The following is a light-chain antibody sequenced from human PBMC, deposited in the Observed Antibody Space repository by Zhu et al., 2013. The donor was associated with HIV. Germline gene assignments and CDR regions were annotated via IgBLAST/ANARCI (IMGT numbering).Light chain of an antibody. V-gene: IGKV1-5*01. Sequence: DIQMTQSPSTLSASVGDRVTLTCRASQSINKWLAWYQQKPGKAPKLLIYDASTLQSGVPSRFSGSGSGTEFALTINSLQPDDFATYYCQQTKSYPFSFGPGTKVDVK. CDR3: QQTKSYPFS. J-gene: IGKJ3*01. CDR1: QSINKW. CDR2: DAS.